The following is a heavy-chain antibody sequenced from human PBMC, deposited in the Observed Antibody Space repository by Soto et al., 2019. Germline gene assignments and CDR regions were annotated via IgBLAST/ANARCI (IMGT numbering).Heavy chain of an antibody. J-gene: IGHJ6*03. CDR3: ARALFGVVTTPTDYYYYYMDV. D-gene: IGHD3-3*01. Sequence: PSETLSLTCAVSSGSISNYYWSWIRQPPGKGLEWIGYIYYSGSTNYNPSLKSRVTILADTSKNQFSLKVSSVTAADTAVYYCARALFGVVTTPTDYYYYYMDVWGKGTTVTVSS. CDR1: SGSISNYY. CDR2: IYYSGST. V-gene: IGHV4-59*01.